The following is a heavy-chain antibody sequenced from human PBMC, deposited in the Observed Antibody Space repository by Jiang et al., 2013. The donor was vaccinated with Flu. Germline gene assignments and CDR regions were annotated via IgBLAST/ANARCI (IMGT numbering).Heavy chain of an antibody. V-gene: IGHV1-2*02. CDR2: INPNSGDT. D-gene: IGHD6-19*01. CDR3: ARSRGGIQWQLV. J-gene: IGHJ4*02. Sequence: SGAEVKKPGASVKVSCKASGYTFTSYGINWVRQAPGQGLEWMGWINPNSGDTNYAQKFQGRVAMTRDTSITTAYMDLTRLTSDDTAVYFCARSRGGIQWQLVWGQGTLLTVSS. CDR1: GYTFTSYG.